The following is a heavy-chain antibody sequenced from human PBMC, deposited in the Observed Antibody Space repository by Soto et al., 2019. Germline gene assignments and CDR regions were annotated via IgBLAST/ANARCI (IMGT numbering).Heavy chain of an antibody. V-gene: IGHV3-23*01. CDR3: AKDRGYSSVRLPLGWFDP. D-gene: IGHD6-19*01. CDR2: ISGIGGST. Sequence: GSLRLSCSASGLTFSSYAMRWVRQAPGKGLEWVSAISGIGGSTYYADSVKGRFAISRDNSKNTLYLQMNSVRAEDTAVYYCAKDRGYSSVRLPLGWFDPWGQGTLVTVSS. J-gene: IGHJ5*02. CDR1: GLTFSSYA.